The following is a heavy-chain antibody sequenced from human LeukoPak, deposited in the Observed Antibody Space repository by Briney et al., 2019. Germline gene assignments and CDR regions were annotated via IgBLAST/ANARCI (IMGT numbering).Heavy chain of an antibody. V-gene: IGHV4-59*01. J-gene: IGHJ3*02. CDR1: GGSISSYY. Sequence: SETLSLTCTVSGGSISSYYWSWIRQPPGKGLEWIGYIYYSGSTNYNPSLKSRVTISVDTSKNQFSLKLSSVTAADTAVYYCARDPATAINDAFDIWGQGTMVTVSS. CDR3: ARDPATAINDAFDI. CDR2: IYYSGST. D-gene: IGHD2-21*02.